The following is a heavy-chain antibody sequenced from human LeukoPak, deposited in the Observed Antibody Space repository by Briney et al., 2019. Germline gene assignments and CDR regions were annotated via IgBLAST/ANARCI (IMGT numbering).Heavy chain of an antibody. Sequence: PSETLSLTCAVSGGSISSSNWWSWVRQPPGKGLEWIGEIYYSGSTNYNPSLKSRVTMSVDTSKNQFSLKLSSVTAADTAVYYCARGPYDFWSGYYIHFDYWGQGTLVTVSS. CDR2: IYYSGST. CDR3: ARGPYDFWSGYYIHFDY. J-gene: IGHJ4*02. V-gene: IGHV4-4*02. D-gene: IGHD3-3*01. CDR1: GGSISSSNW.